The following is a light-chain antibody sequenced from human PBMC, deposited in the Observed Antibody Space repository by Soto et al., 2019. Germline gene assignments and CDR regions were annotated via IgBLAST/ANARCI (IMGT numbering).Light chain of an antibody. V-gene: IGKV1-5*03. J-gene: IGKJ1*01. Sequence: DIRMTQSPSTLSASVGDRVTITCRASQSISGWLAWYQQKPGKAPKLLIYKASILESGVPSRFSGSGSGTEFTLTISSLQPDDFATYYCQQCNSYPRTFGLGTKVDIK. CDR2: KAS. CDR1: QSISGW. CDR3: QQCNSYPRT.